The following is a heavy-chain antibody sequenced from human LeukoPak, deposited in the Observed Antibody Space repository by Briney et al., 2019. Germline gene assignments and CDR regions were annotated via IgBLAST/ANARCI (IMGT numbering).Heavy chain of an antibody. V-gene: IGHV3-23*01. J-gene: IGHJ6*03. Sequence: GGSLRLSCAASGFTFNRYGMSWVRQAPGKGLEWVSSVGGGGETTYYGDTVKGRFSITRDNFKNTVHLQMNSLTAEDTPIHYCAKTGEALDVGYRDLVFGYYHYYMDVWGKGTAVTVSS. CDR3: AKTGEALDVGYRDLVFGYYHYYMDV. CDR2: VGGGGETT. D-gene: IGHD4-17*01. CDR1: GFTFNRYG.